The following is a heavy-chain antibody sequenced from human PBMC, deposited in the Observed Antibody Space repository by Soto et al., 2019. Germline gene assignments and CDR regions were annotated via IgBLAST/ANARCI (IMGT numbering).Heavy chain of an antibody. D-gene: IGHD3-3*01. Sequence: QLHLVQSGAVVKKPGASVTVSCSASGYPVTAYYMHWVRQAPGRGLEWMGGINPATGAAKYTQTFQGRVTMTGATSTSTVFRELSGLTSEDTAVFYCARGGGVGVAGSAAFDMWGQGTLVTVSS. CDR3: ARGGGVGVAGSAAFDM. CDR2: INPATGAA. V-gene: IGHV1-2*02. J-gene: IGHJ3*02. CDR1: GYPVTAYY.